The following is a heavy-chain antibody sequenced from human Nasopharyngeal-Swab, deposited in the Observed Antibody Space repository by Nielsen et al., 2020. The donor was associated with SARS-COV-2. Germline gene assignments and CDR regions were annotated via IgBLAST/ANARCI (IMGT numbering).Heavy chain of an antibody. J-gene: IGHJ4*02. D-gene: IGHD6-19*01. CDR1: GGSISSGGYY. CDR3: ARDTISGYSSGWYSPPHRNNDY. V-gene: IGHV4-31*03. CDR2: IYYSGST. Sequence: SETLSLTCTVSGGSISSGGYYWSWIRQHPGKGLEWIGYIYYSGSTYYNPSLKSRVTISVDTSKNQFSLKLSSVTAADTAVYYCARDTISGYSSGWYSPPHRNNDYWGQGTLVTVSS.